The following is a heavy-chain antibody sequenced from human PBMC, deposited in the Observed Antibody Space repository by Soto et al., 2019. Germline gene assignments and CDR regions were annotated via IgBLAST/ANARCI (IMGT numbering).Heavy chain of an antibody. D-gene: IGHD3-3*01. J-gene: IGHJ6*02. CDR1: GYTFTDHY. V-gene: IGHV1-46*01. CDR2: INPSSGGT. CDR3: ARDAAEWNEKIDDYFYGMDV. Sequence: ASVKVSCKASGYTFTDHYIHWVRQAPGQGLELMGVINPSSGGTSYTQKFQFRLTMTSDTSTSTVYMELRSLTSEDTAIFYCARDAAEWNEKIDDYFYGMDVWGRGTTVTVSS.